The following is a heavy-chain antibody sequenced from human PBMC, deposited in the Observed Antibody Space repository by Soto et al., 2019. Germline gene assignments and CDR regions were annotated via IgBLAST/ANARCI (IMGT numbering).Heavy chain of an antibody. CDR1: GFTFSNYA. CDR2: LSDGGGST. Sequence: GGSLRLSCAASGFTFSNYAMSWVRQAPGKGLEWVSGLSDGGGSTFYADSVKGRFTISRDNAKNTLYLQMDRLRVDDTAVYFCARDASGPFDYWGQGTLVTVSS. D-gene: IGHD6-19*01. J-gene: IGHJ4*02. V-gene: IGHV3-23*01. CDR3: ARDASGPFDY.